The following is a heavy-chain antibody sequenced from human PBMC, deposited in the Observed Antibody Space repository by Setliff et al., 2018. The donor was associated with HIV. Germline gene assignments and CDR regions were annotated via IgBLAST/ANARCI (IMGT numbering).Heavy chain of an antibody. CDR2: VYNSGIT. Sequence: PSETLSLTCAVSGGSVSSPSYYWGWIRQPPGKGLEWIGSVYNSGITFKNPSLKSRVSISVDRSGNQFSLRLTSVTAADTAVYYCATCRHRPSNWFDPWGQGTVGTAPQ. V-gene: IGHV4-39*07. CDR1: GGSVSSPSYY. J-gene: IGHJ5*02. CDR3: ATCRHRPSNWFDP.